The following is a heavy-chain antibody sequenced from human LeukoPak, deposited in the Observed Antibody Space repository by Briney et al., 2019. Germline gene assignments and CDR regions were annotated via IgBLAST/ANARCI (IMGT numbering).Heavy chain of an antibody. J-gene: IGHJ3*02. D-gene: IGHD3-22*01. V-gene: IGHV1-69*05. Sequence: SVKVSCKASGGTFSSYAISWVRQAPGQGLEWMGGIIPIFGTANYAQKFQGRVTITTDESTSTACMELSSLRSEDTAVYYCARPSDSSGSDAFDIWGQGTMVTVSS. CDR1: GGTFSSYA. CDR3: ARPSDSSGSDAFDI. CDR2: IIPIFGTA.